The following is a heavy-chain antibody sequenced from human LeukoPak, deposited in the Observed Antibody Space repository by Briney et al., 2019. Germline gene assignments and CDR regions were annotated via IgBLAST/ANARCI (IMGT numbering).Heavy chain of an antibody. CDR3: ARERITMIVVVNAFDI. J-gene: IGHJ3*02. CDR1: GYTFTSYY. D-gene: IGHD3-22*01. CDR2: INPSGGST. V-gene: IGHV1-46*03. Sequence: EASVKVSRRASGYTFTSYYMHWVRQAPGQGLEWMGIINPSGGSTSYAQKFQGRVTMTRDTSTSTVYMELSSLRSEDTAVYYCARERITMIVVVNAFDIWGQGTMVTVSS.